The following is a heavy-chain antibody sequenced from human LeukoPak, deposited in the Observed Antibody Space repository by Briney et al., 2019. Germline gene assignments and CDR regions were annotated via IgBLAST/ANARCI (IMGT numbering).Heavy chain of an antibody. J-gene: IGHJ4*02. CDR3: ASTLSNIAARPFDY. Sequence: KTSETLSLTCTVSGGSISSSSYYWGWIRQPPGKGMEWIVSIYYSGSTYHNPSLQSRVTISADTSKNQFSLKLSSVTAADTAVYYCASTLSNIAARPFDYWGQGTLVTVSS. CDR2: IYYSGST. V-gene: IGHV4-39*01. CDR1: GGSISSSSYY. D-gene: IGHD6-6*01.